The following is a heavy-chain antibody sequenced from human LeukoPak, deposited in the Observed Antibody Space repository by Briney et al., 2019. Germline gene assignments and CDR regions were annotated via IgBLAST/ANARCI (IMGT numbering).Heavy chain of an antibody. J-gene: IGHJ4*02. D-gene: IGHD6-19*01. CDR3: ARDNRPYSSGWYWGY. CDR2: IYYSGST. CDR1: GGSISSYY. V-gene: IGHV4-59*01. Sequence: PETLSLTCTVSGGSISSYYWSWIRQPPGKGLEWIGYIYYSGSTNYNPSLKSRVTISVDTSKNQFSLNLSSVTAADTAVYYCARDNRPYSSGWYWGYWGQGTLVTVSS.